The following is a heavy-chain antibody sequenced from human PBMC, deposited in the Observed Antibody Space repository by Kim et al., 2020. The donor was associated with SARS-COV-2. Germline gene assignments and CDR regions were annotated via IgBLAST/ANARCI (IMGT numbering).Heavy chain of an antibody. CDR2: INTNTGNP. V-gene: IGHV7-4-1*02. CDR1: GYTFTSYA. D-gene: IGHD3-10*01. J-gene: IGHJ4*02. CDR3: ARDSRLLWFGELLFRYYFDY. Sequence: ASVKVSCKASGYTFTSYAMNWVRQAPGQGLEWMGWINTNTGNPTYAQGFTGRFVFSLDTSVSTAYLQISSLKAEDTAVYYCARDSRLLWFGELLFRYYFDYWGQGTLVTVSS.